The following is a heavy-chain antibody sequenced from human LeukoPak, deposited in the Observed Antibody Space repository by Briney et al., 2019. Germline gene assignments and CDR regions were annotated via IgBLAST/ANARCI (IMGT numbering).Heavy chain of an antibody. J-gene: IGHJ5*02. Sequence: MTSETLSLTCTVSGGSISSSSYYWGWICQPPGKGLEWIGSIYYSGSTYYNPSLKSRVTISVDTSKNQFSLKLSSVTAADTAVYYCAIDEYSSSSGWFDPWGQGTLVTVSS. V-gene: IGHV4-39*01. CDR1: GGSISSSSYY. CDR2: IYYSGST. D-gene: IGHD6-6*01. CDR3: AIDEYSSSSGWFDP.